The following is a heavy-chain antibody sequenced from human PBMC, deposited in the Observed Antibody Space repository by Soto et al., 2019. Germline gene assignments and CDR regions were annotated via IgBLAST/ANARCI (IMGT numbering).Heavy chain of an antibody. CDR1: GYTFTGYY. CDR3: ARSREAGSHSNFDY. J-gene: IGHJ4*02. V-gene: IGHV1-2*02. D-gene: IGHD6-19*01. CDR2: INPNSGGT. Sequence: QVQLVQSGAEVKKPGASVKVSCKASGYTFTGYYIHWVRRAPGQGLEWMGWINPNSGGTYFAQKFQGRVTMTRDTSISTTYMELSRLRSDDTAVYYCARSREAGSHSNFDYWGQGTLVTVSS.